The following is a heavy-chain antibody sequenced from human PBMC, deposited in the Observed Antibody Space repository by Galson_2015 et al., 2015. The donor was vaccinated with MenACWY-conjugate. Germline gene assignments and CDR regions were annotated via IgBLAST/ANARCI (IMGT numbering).Heavy chain of an antibody. Sequence: SVKVSCKASRDTFTNYAVSWVRQAPGQGLEWVGDIFPVFETTKYAQTFQGRVTITADKFAHTISMTLRFLRSADTAVYYCAIRRRGSISRNWFDPWGQGTLVTVSS. J-gene: IGHJ5*02. D-gene: IGHD3-3*02. CDR3: AIRRRGSISRNWFDP. CDR2: IFPVFETT. CDR1: RDTFTNYA. V-gene: IGHV1-69*06.